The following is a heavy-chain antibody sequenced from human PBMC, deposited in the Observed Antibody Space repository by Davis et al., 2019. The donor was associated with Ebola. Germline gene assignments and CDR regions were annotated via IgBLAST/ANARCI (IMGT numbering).Heavy chain of an antibody. CDR3: ARCSGGSCEFGLDY. D-gene: IGHD2-15*01. CDR1: GGSISSYY. Sequence: MPGGSLRLSCTVSGGSISSYYWSWIRQPPGKGLEWIGYIYYSGSTNYNPSLKSRVTISVDTSKNQFSLKLSSVTAADTAVYYCARCSGGSCEFGLDYWGQGTLVTVSS. J-gene: IGHJ4*02. V-gene: IGHV4-59*01. CDR2: IYYSGST.